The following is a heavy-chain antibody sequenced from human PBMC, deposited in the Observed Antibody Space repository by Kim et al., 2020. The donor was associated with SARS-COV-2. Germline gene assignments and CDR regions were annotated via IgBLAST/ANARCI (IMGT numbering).Heavy chain of an antibody. CDR3: LRVLEF. V-gene: IGHV3-74*01. CDR2: ISSDGTNT. J-gene: IGHJ4*02. Sequence: GGSLRLSCAASGFTFTTSWMHWVRQVPGKGLLWVAQISSDGTNTAYADSVNGRFIISRDNAKSTLYLQLNSLSAEDTAVYYCLRVLEFWGQGTLVTVSS. CDR1: GFTFTTSW.